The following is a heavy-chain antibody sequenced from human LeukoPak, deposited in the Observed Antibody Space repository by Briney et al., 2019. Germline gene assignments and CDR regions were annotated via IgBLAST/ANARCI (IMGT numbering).Heavy chain of an antibody. Sequence: ASVNVSCKASVYTFTNYGISWVRQAPGQGLEWMGWISAYNGNTNYAQKLQGRVTMTTDTSTSTAYMELRSLSSDDTAVYYCGTYYYGSGSYGPVDYWGQGTLVTVSS. D-gene: IGHD3-10*01. V-gene: IGHV1-18*01. J-gene: IGHJ4*02. CDR3: GTYYYGSGSYGPVDY. CDR2: ISAYNGNT. CDR1: VYTFTNYG.